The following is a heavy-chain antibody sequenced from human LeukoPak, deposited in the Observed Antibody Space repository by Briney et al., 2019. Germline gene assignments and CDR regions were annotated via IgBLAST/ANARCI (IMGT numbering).Heavy chain of an antibody. D-gene: IGHD1-26*01. J-gene: IGHJ6*03. CDR1: GFTFTTYW. V-gene: IGHV3-7*01. CDR3: ARERQQVGAAGDYYYMDV. CDR2: IKQDGSEK. Sequence: PGGSLRLSCAASGFTFTTYWMSWIRQTPKKGLEWVAHIKQDGSEKYYVDSVKGRFTISRDNAKNSLYLQMNSLRAEDTAVYYCARERQQVGAAGDYYYMDVWGKGTTVTISS.